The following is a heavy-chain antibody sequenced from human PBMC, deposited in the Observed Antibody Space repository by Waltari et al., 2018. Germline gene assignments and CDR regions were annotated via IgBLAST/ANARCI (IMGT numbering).Heavy chain of an antibody. D-gene: IGHD6-13*01. Sequence: EVQLVESGGGLAQPGGSLRLSCAASGLSFGNSWRTWVSQAAGKGPEWVANIKQDGSEKYYMDSVKGRFTISRDNAKNSLYLQMNNLRVEDTAVYYCTRGGRDSSWYWRDWGQGTLVTVSS. V-gene: IGHV3-7*01. CDR2: IKQDGSEK. J-gene: IGHJ4*02. CDR1: GLSFGNSW. CDR3: TRGGRDSSWYWRD.